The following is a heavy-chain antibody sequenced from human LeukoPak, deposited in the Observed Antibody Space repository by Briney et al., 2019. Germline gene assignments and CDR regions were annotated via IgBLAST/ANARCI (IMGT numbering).Heavy chain of an antibody. D-gene: IGHD5-12*01. Sequence: SETLSLTCTVSGGSISSSSYYWGWIRQPPGKGLEWIGSIYYSGSTYYNPSLKSRVTISVDTSKDQFSPKLSSVTAADTAVYYCARRKRGQGYYFDYWGQGTLVTVSS. CDR3: ARRKRGQGYYFDY. J-gene: IGHJ4*02. V-gene: IGHV4-39*01. CDR2: IYYSGST. CDR1: GGSISSSSYY.